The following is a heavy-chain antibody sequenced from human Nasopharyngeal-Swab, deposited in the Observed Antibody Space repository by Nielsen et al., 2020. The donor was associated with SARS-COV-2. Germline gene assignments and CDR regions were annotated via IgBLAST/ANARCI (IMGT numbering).Heavy chain of an antibody. J-gene: IGHJ4*02. CDR2: IYSGGSTT. V-gene: IGHV3-23*03. D-gene: IGHD3-9*01. CDR3: AKWTAETGYWGFDY. Sequence: GGSLRLSCAASGFTFSRYAMSWVRQAPGKGLEWVSLIYSGGSTTYYGDTVKGRFTISRDNSKNTLYLQMNSLRAEDTALYYCAKWTAETGYWGFDYWGQGTLVTVSS. CDR1: GFTFSRYA.